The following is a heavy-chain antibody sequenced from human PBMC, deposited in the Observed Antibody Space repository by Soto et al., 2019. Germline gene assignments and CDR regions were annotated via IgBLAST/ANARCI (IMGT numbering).Heavy chain of an antibody. D-gene: IGHD2-15*01. V-gene: IGHV3-15*01. CDR2: IKSKTDGGTT. CDR3: TTDQIGDCSGGSCYVNYFDY. J-gene: IGHJ4*02. CDR1: GFTFSNAW. Sequence: GGSLRLSCAASGFTFSNAWMSWVRQAPGKGLEWVGRIKSKTDGGTTDYAAPVKGRFTISRDDSKNTLYLQMNSLKTEDTAVYYCTTDQIGDCSGGSCYVNYFDYWGQGTLVTVSS.